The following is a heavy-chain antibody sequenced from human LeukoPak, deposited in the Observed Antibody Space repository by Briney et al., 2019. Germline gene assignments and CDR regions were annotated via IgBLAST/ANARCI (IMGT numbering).Heavy chain of an antibody. J-gene: IGHJ3*02. CDR1: GYSFSNYW. Sequence: GESLKISCKGSGYSFSNYWIGWVRQMPGKGLEWMGIIYLGDSETRYSPSLQGQVTISADKSISTAYLQWSSLTAPDTAMYYCERQAHYRPRGHDAFDIWGQGTMVTVSS. D-gene: IGHD1-26*01. CDR2: IYLGDSET. CDR3: ERQAHYRPRGHDAFDI. V-gene: IGHV5-51*01.